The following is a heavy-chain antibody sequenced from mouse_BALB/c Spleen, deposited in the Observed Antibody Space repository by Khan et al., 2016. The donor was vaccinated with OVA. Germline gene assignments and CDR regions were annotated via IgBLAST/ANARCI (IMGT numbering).Heavy chain of an antibody. V-gene: IGHV5-6*01. CDR2: ISSGGDYT. J-gene: IGHJ3*01. Sequence: EVQLQESGGDLVKPGGSLKLSCAASGFTFSSYGMSWVRQTPDKRLEWVATISSGGDYTYYPDSVKGRSTISRDNAKNTLYLQMSSLKSEDTAMYYCASDLSGSFAYWGQGTLVTVSA. CDR3: ASDLSGSFAY. D-gene: IGHD1-3*01. CDR1: GFTFSSYG.